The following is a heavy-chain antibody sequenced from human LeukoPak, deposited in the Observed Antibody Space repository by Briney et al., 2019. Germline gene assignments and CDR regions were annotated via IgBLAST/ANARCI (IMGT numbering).Heavy chain of an antibody. CDR1: GFNVSGNY. J-gene: IGHJ5*02. D-gene: IGHD2-15*01. V-gene: IGHV3-53*04. CDR3: ARAQYCSGGSCYSGTLGS. CDR2: IYSGADT. Sequence: AGGSLRLSCAASGFNVSGNYMSWVRQAPGKGLEWVSVIYSGADTYYAGSVKGRFTISRHSSQNTVYLQMNSLRAEDTAVYYCARAQYCSGGSCYSGTLGSWGQGTLVTVSS.